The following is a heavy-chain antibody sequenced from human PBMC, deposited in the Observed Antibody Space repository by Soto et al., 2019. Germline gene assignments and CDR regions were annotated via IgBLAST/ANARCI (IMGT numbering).Heavy chain of an antibody. Sequence: QVQLQESGPGLVKPSETLPLTCTVSGGSISSYYWCWTRQPAGKGLEWIGRFYPSGKTTYNPSLQSRLTMSADTSRNKFSLNLTSVTAADTAVYYCARCGLDYGMDVWGQGTTVIVSS. V-gene: IGHV4-4*07. J-gene: IGHJ6*02. CDR1: GGSISSYY. D-gene: IGHD3-16*01. CDR3: ARCGLDYGMDV. CDR2: FYPSGKT.